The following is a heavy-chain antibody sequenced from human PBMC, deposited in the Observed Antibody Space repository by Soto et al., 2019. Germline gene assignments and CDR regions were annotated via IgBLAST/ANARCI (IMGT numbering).Heavy chain of an antibody. J-gene: IGHJ6*02. CDR2: IIPIFDTA. CDR1: GGTFSSYA. CDR3: AGEGRYGYQYDYDDGMGV. V-gene: IGHV1-69*12. D-gene: IGHD3-16*01. Sequence: QVQLVQSGAEVKKPGSSVKVSCKASGGTFSSYAISWVRQAPGQGLEWMGGIIPIFDTADYAQKFQGRVTITAXEXTXTXYMELRSQISEDTAVYYGAGEGRYGYQYDYDDGMGVWGRGTTVTVSS.